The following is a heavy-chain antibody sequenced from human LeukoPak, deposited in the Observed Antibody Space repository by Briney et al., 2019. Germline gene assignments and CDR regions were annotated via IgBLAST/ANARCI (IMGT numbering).Heavy chain of an antibody. J-gene: IGHJ4*02. CDR2: ISYDGSNK. CDR1: GFTFSRYG. CDR3: QCSEGY. Sequence: PGGSLRLSCGASGFTFSRYGMHWVRQAPGKGLEWVAVISYDGSNKYYADSVKGRFTISRDNSKNTLYLQMNSLRAEDTAVYYCQCSEGYWGQGTLVTVSS. V-gene: IGHV3-30*19. D-gene: IGHD2-8*01.